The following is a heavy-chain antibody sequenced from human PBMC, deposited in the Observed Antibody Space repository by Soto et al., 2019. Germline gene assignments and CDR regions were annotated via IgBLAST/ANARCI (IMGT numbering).Heavy chain of an antibody. V-gene: IGHV4-38-2*01. J-gene: IGHJ5*02. D-gene: IGHD3-22*01. CDR2: IYHGGST. Sequence: QVQLQESGPGLVKASETLSLTCAVSGYSISSGYYWGWLRQPPGKGLEGIGSIYHGGSTYYNPPLNSRVTLSIDMTNSHVSLILNSVTAADTAVYYCARVGPWVPYYYDSSPYTFENWFDPWGQGTLVTVSS. CDR1: GYSISSGYY. CDR3: ARVGPWVPYYYDSSPYTFENWFDP.